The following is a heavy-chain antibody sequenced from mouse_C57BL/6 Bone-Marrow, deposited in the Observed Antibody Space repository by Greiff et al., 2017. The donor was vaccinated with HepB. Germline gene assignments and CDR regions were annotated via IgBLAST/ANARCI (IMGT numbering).Heavy chain of an antibody. CDR3: ARGGSWDFDY. Sequence: VQLQQPGAELVMPGASVKLSCKASGYTFTSYWMHWVKQRPGQGLEWIGEIDPSDSYTNYNQKFKGKSTLTVDKSSSKAYMQLSSLTSEDTAVYYCARGGSWDFDYWGQGTTLTVSS. CDR1: GYTFTSYW. D-gene: IGHD1-2*01. J-gene: IGHJ2*01. CDR2: IDPSDSYT. V-gene: IGHV1-69*01.